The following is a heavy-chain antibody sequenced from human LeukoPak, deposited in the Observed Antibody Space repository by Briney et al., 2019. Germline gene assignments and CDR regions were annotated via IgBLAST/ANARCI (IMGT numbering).Heavy chain of an antibody. V-gene: IGHV3-48*01. CDR3: ARGGNSLDY. D-gene: IGHD3-10*01. Sequence: GGSLRLSCAASGFTFSSYSMNWVRQAPGKGMEWVSYISSSSTIYYADSVKGRFTISRDNAKNSLYLQMNSLRVEDTAVYYCARGGNSLDYWGQGTLVTVSS. J-gene: IGHJ4*02. CDR1: GFTFSSYS. CDR2: ISSSSTI.